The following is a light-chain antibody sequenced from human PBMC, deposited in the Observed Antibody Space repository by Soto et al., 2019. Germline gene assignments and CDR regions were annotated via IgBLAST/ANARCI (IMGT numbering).Light chain of an antibody. V-gene: IGKV3-20*01. CDR2: GAS. CDR3: VQYGSSLWT. Sequence: EIVLTQSPGTLSLSPGERATLSCRASQSVSSSYLAWYQQKPGQAPRLLIYGASSRATGIPDRLSGSGSGTVFTLTISRLEPEDFAVYYCVQYGSSLWTFGQGTKVEIK. CDR1: QSVSSSY. J-gene: IGKJ1*01.